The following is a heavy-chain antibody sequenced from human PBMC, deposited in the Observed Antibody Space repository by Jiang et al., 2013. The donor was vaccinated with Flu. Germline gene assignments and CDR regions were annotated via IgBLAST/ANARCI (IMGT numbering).Heavy chain of an antibody. CDR2: IYYSGST. D-gene: IGHD3-22*01. J-gene: IGHJ4*02. Sequence: GPGLVKPSETLSLTCTVSGGSISSSSYYWGWIRQPPGKGLEWIGSIYYSGSTYYNPSLKSRVTISVDTSKNQFSLKLSSVTAADTAVYYCARQIPPPLHHSSGWLFDYWGQGTLVTVSS. CDR1: GGSISSSSYY. V-gene: IGHV4-39*01. CDR3: ARQIPPPLHHSSGWLFDY.